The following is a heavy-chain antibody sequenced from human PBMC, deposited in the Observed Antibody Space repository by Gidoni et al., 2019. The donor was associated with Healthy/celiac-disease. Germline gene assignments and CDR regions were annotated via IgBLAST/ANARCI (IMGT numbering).Heavy chain of an antibody. Sequence: EVQLVESGGGLVKPGGSLRLSCAASGFSFSRDSMNWVRQAPGKGVEWVSYISSSSSYIYYADSVKGRFTISRDNAKNSLYLQMNSLRAEDTAVYYCARVMRGVGQWLVDYWGQGTLVTVSS. CDR1: GFSFSRDS. CDR3: ARVMRGVGQWLVDY. D-gene: IGHD6-19*01. V-gene: IGHV3-21*01. CDR2: ISSSSSYI. J-gene: IGHJ4*02.